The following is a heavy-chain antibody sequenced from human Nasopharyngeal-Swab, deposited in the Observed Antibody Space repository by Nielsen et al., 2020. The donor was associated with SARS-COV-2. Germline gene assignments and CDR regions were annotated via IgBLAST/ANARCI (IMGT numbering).Heavy chain of an antibody. J-gene: IGHJ4*02. V-gene: IGHV4-59*01. CDR3: AGAVAGTGWDY. D-gene: IGHD6-19*01. CDR2: IYYSGST. Sequence: WIRQPPGKGLVWIGYIYYSGSTNYSPSLKSRVTISVDTSKNQFSLKLSSVTAADTAVYYCAGAVAGTGWDYWGQGTLVTVSS.